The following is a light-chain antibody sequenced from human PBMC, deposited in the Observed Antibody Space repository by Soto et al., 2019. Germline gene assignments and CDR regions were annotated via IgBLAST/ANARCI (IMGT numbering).Light chain of an antibody. CDR2: RAS. Sequence: EIVMTQSPATLSVSPGDRVTLSCRASQSVNSNLAWYQQKPGQAPRLLIYRASTRATGFPARFSGSGSGTDFTLTISGLQSEDFAVYYCQQYNDWPRTFGQGTKVDIK. CDR3: QQYNDWPRT. CDR1: QSVNSN. J-gene: IGKJ1*01. V-gene: IGKV3-15*01.